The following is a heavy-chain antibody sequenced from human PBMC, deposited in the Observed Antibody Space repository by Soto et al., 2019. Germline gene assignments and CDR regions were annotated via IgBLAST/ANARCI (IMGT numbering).Heavy chain of an antibody. V-gene: IGHV1-2*04. CDR3: ARGGSGSYYYYYYMDV. J-gene: IGHJ6*03. Sequence: GASVKVSCRASGYTFTGYYMHWVRQAPGQGLEWMGWINPNSGGTNYAQKFQGWVTMTRDTSISTAYMELSRLRSDDTAVYYCARGGSGSYYYYYYMDVWRKGTTVTVSS. CDR2: INPNSGGT. CDR1: GYTFTGYY. D-gene: IGHD3-10*01.